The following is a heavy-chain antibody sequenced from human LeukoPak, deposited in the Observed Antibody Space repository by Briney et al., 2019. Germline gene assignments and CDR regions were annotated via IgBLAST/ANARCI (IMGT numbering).Heavy chain of an antibody. V-gene: IGHV1-24*01. D-gene: IGHD3-22*01. CDR2: FDPEDGET. Sequence: ASVKVSCKVSGYTLTELSMHWVRQAPGKGLEWMGGFDPEDGETIYAQKFQGRVTMTEDTSTDTAYMELSSLRSEDTAVYYCATVRNYYDSSGYYSPYYFVYWGQGTLVTVSS. CDR3: ATVRNYYDSSGYYSPYYFVY. CDR1: GYTLTELS. J-gene: IGHJ4*02.